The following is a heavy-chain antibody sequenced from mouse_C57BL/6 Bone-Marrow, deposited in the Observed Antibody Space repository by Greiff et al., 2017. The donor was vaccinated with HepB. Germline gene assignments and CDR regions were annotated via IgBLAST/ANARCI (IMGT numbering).Heavy chain of an antibody. V-gene: IGHV1-85*01. CDR1: GYTFTSYD. Sequence: VQLKQSGPELVKPGASVKLSCKASGYTFTSYDINWVKQRPGQGLEWIGWIYPRDGSTKYNEKFKGKATLTVDTSSSTAYMELHSLTSEDSAVYFCAPIYYDYENWYFDVWGTGTTVTVSS. J-gene: IGHJ1*03. D-gene: IGHD2-4*01. CDR2: IYPRDGST. CDR3: APIYYDYENWYFDV.